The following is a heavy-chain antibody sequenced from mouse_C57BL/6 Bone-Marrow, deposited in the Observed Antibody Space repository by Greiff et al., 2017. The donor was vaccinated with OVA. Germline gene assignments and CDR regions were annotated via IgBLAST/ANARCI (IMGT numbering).Heavy chain of an antibody. CDR3: TTEGDNLFDY. V-gene: IGHV14-4*01. Sequence: VQLQQSGAELVRPGASVKLSCTASGFNIKDDYMHWVKQRPEQGLEWIGWIDPENGDTEYASKFQGKATITADTSSNTAYLQLSSLTSEDTAVYYCTTEGDNLFDYWGQGTTLTVSS. D-gene: IGHD3-3*01. CDR2: IDPENGDT. J-gene: IGHJ2*01. CDR1: GFNIKDDY.